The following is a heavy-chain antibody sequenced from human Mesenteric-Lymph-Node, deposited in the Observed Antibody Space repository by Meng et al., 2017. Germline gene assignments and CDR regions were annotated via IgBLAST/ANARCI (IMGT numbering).Heavy chain of an antibody. D-gene: IGHD4-17*01. Sequence: ASVKVSCKVSGYSLSELSMHWVRQAPGIGLEWMGGFHPEDGETIYAQKFQGRVTMTEDTSTDTAYMELSSLRSDDTAVYYCARGYGDYVADYWGQGTLVTVSS. V-gene: IGHV1-24*01. CDR1: GYSLSELS. CDR3: ARGYGDYVADY. CDR2: FHPEDGET. J-gene: IGHJ4*02.